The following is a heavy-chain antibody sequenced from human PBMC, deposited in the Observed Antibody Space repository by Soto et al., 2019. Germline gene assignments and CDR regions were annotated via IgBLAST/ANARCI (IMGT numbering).Heavy chain of an antibody. J-gene: IGHJ4*02. V-gene: IGHV3-21*01. D-gene: IGHD3-10*01. CDR2: LSSSGSYI. Sequence: GGSLRLSCAASGFTFRSYSMNWVRQAPGKGLEWISGLSSSGSYIYYTESVQGRFTVSRDNAKNSLFLQMNSLRVEDTAVYYCTRDLGALVRGVELDSWGQGTLVTVS. CDR1: GFTFRSYS. CDR3: TRDLGALVRGVELDS.